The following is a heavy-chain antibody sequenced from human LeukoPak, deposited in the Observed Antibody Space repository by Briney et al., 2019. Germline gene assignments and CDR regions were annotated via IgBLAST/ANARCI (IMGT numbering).Heavy chain of an antibody. V-gene: IGHV1-69*04. CDR3: ARAKPHSSSPQAWFDP. J-gene: IGHJ5*02. CDR2: IIPIFGIA. CDR1: GGTFSSYA. Sequence: SVKVSCKASGGTFSSYAISWVRQAPGQGLEWMGRIIPIFGIANYAQKFQGRVTITADKSTSTAYMELSSLRSEDTAVYYCARAKPHSSSPQAWFDPWGQGTLVTVSS. D-gene: IGHD6-13*01.